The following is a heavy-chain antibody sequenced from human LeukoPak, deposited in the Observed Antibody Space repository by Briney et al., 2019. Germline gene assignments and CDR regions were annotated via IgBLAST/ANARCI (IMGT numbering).Heavy chain of an antibody. D-gene: IGHD3-22*01. CDR2: IYYSGST. V-gene: IGHV4-39*01. CDR1: GGSISSSSYY. CDR3: ARRGYYYDSSGYPYYFDY. Sequence: SETLSLTCTVSGGSISSSSYYWGWIRQPPGKGLEWIGSIYYSGSTYYNPSLKNRVTISVDTSKNQFSLKLSSVTAADTAVYYCARRGYYYDSSGYPYYFDYWGQGTLVTVSS. J-gene: IGHJ4*02.